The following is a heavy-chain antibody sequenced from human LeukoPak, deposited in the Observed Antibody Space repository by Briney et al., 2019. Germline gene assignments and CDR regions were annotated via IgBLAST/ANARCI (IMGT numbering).Heavy chain of an antibody. CDR3: AKGGDASSLYFAY. V-gene: IGHV1-2*02. J-gene: IGHJ4*02. CDR2: INPQSGAT. Sequence: ASVNVSCKASGYTFTGFYIHWVRQAPGQGLEWMAWINPQSGATNYAQNFKGTVTTTRDMSISTLYMEETSLRCHDTGVYICAKGGDASSLYFAYWGQGTLVTGPS. D-gene: IGHD3-22*01. CDR1: GYTFTGFY.